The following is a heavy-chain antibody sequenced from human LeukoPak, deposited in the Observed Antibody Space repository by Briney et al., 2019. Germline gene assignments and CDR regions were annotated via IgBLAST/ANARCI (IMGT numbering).Heavy chain of an antibody. V-gene: IGHV4-59*08. D-gene: IGHD5-24*01. CDR2: IYYSGST. CDR3: ARQEWLETFDY. J-gene: IGHJ4*02. Sequence: PSETLSLTCTVSGGSISSYYWSWIRQPPGKGLEWIGYIYYSGSTNYNPSLKSRVTISVDTSKNQFSLKLSSVTAADTAVYYCARQEWLETFDYWGQGTLVTVSS. CDR1: GGSISSYY.